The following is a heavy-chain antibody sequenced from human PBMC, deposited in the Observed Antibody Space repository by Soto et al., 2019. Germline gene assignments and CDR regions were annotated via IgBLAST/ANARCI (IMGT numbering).Heavy chain of an antibody. Sequence: QVQMQESGPGLVKPSQTLSLTCTVSGGSISSGGYYWSWIRQHPGKGLEWIGYIYYSGSTYYNPSLKSRVTISVDTSKNQFSLKLSSVTAADTAVYYCARAGPYSSSWIDYWGQGTLVTVSS. J-gene: IGHJ4*02. CDR2: IYYSGST. CDR1: GGSISSGGYY. CDR3: ARAGPYSSSWIDY. D-gene: IGHD6-13*01. V-gene: IGHV4-31*03.